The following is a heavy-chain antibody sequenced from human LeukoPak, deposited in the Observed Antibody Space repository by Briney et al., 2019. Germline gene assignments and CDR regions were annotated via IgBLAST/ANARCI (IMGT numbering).Heavy chain of an antibody. J-gene: IGHJ4*02. Sequence: GGSLRLSCAASGFTFNRFAMSWVRQAPGRGLDWVSTITAGGANSYYADAVKGRFTISRDNSKNTLFLQMNSLRAEDTAVYYCMTGAREASSPGGQGTLVTVSS. CDR1: GFTFNRFA. CDR2: ITAGGANS. V-gene: IGHV3-23*01. CDR3: MTGAREASSP.